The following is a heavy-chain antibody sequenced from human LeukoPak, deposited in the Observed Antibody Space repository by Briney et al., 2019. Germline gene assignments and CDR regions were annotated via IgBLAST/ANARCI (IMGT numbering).Heavy chain of an antibody. CDR1: GGSISSSSYY. Sequence: SETLSLTCTVSGGSISSSSYYWGWIRQPPGKGLEWIGSIYYSGSTYYNPSLKSRVTISVDTSKNQFSLKLSSVTAADTAVYYCARAIPEYFDYWGQGTLVTVSS. J-gene: IGHJ4*02. V-gene: IGHV4-39*07. D-gene: IGHD2-21*01. CDR2: IYYSGST. CDR3: ARAIPEYFDY.